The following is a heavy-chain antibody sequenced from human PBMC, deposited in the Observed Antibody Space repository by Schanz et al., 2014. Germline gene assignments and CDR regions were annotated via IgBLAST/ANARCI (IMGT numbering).Heavy chain of an antibody. V-gene: IGHV3-74*01. D-gene: IGHD1-1*01. CDR1: GFTFSSYW. Sequence: EVQLVESGGGLVQPGGSLRLSCAASGFTFSSYWMHWVRQVPGKGLVWVSRIKSDGSSTSYADSVKGRFTISRDNSKNTLYLQMNSLRPEDTAVYYCARDRRNADLDYWAQGTLVTVSS. CDR3: ARDRRNADLDY. J-gene: IGHJ4*02. CDR2: IKSDGSST.